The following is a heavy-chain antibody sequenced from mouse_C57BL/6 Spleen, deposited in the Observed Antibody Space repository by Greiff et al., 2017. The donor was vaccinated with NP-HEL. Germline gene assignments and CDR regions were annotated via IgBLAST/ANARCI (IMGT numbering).Heavy chain of an antibody. D-gene: IGHD4-1*01. V-gene: IGHV1-26*01. J-gene: IGHJ3*01. CDR3: ARGLTGTWFAY. CDR1: GYTFTDYY. CDR2: INPNNGGT. Sequence: VQLQQSGPELVKPGASVKISCKASGYTFTDYYMNWVKQSHGKSLEWIGDINPNNGGTSYNQKFKGKATLTVDKSSSTAYMELRSLTSEDSAVYYCARGLTGTWFAYWGQGTLVTVSA.